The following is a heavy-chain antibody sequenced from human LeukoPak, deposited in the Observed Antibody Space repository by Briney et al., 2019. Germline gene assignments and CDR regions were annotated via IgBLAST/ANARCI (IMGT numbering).Heavy chain of an antibody. CDR2: INQDGSAE. J-gene: IGHJ4*02. Sequence: GGSLRLSCAASGFTFSTYSMSWVRQAPGKGLDWVASINQDGSAEYYVDSVRGRFTVSRDNAKNSLYLQVNSLRVDDTAVYYCVRLFGGVTTFDYWGQGTLVTVSS. CDR1: GFTFSTYS. V-gene: IGHV3-7*01. D-gene: IGHD4-17*01. CDR3: VRLFGGVTTFDY.